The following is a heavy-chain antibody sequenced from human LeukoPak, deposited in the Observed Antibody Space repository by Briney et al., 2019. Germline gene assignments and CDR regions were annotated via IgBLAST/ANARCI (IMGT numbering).Heavy chain of an antibody. V-gene: IGHV4-59*01. D-gene: IGHD1-26*01. Sequence: ASETLSLTCTVSGGSISSYYWSWIRQPPGKGLEWIGYIYYSGSTNYNLSLKSRVTISVDTSKNQFSLKLSSVTAADTAVYYCARVSSYSWYFDLWGRGTLVTVSS. CDR2: IYYSGST. CDR1: GGSISSYY. CDR3: ARVSSYSWYFDL. J-gene: IGHJ2*01.